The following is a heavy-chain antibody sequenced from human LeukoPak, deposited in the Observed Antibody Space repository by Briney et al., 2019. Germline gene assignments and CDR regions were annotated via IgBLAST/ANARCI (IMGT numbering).Heavy chain of an antibody. CDR3: ARRERDGYNSNY. J-gene: IGHJ4*02. V-gene: IGHV4-59*12. D-gene: IGHD5-24*01. CDR1: GGSISSYY. CDR2: IYFSGST. Sequence: SETLSLTCTVSGGSISSYYWSWIRQPPGKGLEWIGYIYFSGSTNYNPSLKSRVTISVDTSKNQFSLKLSSVTAADTAVYYCARRERDGYNSNYWGQGTLVTVSS.